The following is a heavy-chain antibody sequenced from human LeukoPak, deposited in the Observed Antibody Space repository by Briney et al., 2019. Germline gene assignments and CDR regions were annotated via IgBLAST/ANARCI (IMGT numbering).Heavy chain of an antibody. Sequence: SETLSLTCAVSGYSISSGYYWGWIRQPPGKGLEWIGSMSHNRGTYYNPSLKSRVTISMDSSKNQFSLRLSSVTAADTAVYYCASYYASGVSAYNYYGMDVWGKGTTVTVSS. CDR2: MSHNRGT. J-gene: IGHJ6*04. V-gene: IGHV4-38-2*01. D-gene: IGHD3-10*01. CDR3: ASYYASGVSAYNYYGMDV. CDR1: GYSISSGYY.